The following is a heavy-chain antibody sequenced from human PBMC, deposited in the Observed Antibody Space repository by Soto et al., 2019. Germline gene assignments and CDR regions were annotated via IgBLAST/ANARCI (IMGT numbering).Heavy chain of an antibody. CDR1: GGSISSSSYY. Sequence: SETLSLTCTVSGGSISSSSYYWGWIRQPPGKGLEWIGSIYYSGSAYYNPSLKSRVTISVDTSKNQFSLKLRSVTAADTAVYYCARLRIDDYSNFYFDYWGQRTLVTVSS. CDR3: ARLRIDDYSNFYFDY. V-gene: IGHV4-39*01. CDR2: IYYSGSA. D-gene: IGHD4-4*01. J-gene: IGHJ4*02.